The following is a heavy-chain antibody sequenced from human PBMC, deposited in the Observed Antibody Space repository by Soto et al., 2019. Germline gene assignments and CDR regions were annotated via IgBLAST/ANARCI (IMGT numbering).Heavy chain of an antibody. CDR2: FYSGGST. J-gene: IGHJ4*02. CDR1: GFTVSTNC. V-gene: IGHV3-53*01. D-gene: IGHD3-10*01. CDR3: ARGFPSMTYYGEYYFDY. Sequence: GGSLRHSCGAFGFTVSTNCVSWVRQTPGKGLEWVSVFYSGGSTFYADSVKGRFTISRDNSRNTLYLQMRSLRAEDTAVYYCARGFPSMTYYGEYYFDYWGQGTLVTVSS.